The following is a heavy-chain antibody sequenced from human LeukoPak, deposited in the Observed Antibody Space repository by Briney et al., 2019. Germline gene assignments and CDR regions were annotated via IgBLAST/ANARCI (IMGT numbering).Heavy chain of an antibody. J-gene: IGHJ4*02. V-gene: IGHV3-48*04. CDR3: ARVGKQWSLDY. CDR1: GFIISNYA. Sequence: GGSLRLSCAASGFIISNYAMHWVRQAPGKGLEWVSYISGSSGTIYYADSVKGRFTISRDNAKDILYLQMHSLRAEDTAVYYCARVGKQWSLDYWGQGTLVTVSS. D-gene: IGHD6-19*01. CDR2: ISGSSGTI.